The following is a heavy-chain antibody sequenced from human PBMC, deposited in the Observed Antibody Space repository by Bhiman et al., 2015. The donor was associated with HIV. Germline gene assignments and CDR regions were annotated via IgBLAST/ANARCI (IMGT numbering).Heavy chain of an antibody. Sequence: EVQLVESGGGLVQPGRSLRLSCAASGFSFDDYAMHWVRQAPGKGLEWVSGISWNSGNIGYADSVKGRFTISRDNAKNSLSLQMNSLRAEDTAIYYCARRFNWNFDYWGQGTLVTVSS. CDR2: ISWNSGNI. J-gene: IGHJ4*02. CDR3: ARRFNWNFDY. CDR1: GFSFDDYA. D-gene: IGHD1-20*01. V-gene: IGHV3-9*01.